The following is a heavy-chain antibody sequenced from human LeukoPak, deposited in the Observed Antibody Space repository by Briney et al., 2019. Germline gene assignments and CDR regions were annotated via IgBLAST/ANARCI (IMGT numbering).Heavy chain of an antibody. Sequence: PSETQSLTCTVSGGSISSSSYYWGWIRQPPGKGLEWIGSIYYSGSTYYNPSLKSRVTISVDTSKNQFSLKLSSVTAADTAVYYCASLYSSSSVSGWGQGTLVTVSS. D-gene: IGHD6-6*01. J-gene: IGHJ4*02. V-gene: IGHV4-39*01. CDR3: ASLYSSSSVSG. CDR2: IYYSGST. CDR1: GGSISSSSYY.